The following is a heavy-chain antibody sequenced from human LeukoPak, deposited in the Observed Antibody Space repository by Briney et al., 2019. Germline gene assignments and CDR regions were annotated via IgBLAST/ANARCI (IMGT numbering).Heavy chain of an antibody. CDR3: ARVRKTGGDRYYFDY. D-gene: IGHD1-14*01. J-gene: IGHJ4*02. CDR1: GYTVTGYY. CDR2: INPNSGGT. Sequence: ASVKVSCKASGYTVTGYYMHWVRQAPGQGLEWMGRINPNSGGTNYAQKFQGRVTMTRDTSISTAYMELRRLRSDDTAVYYCARVRKTGGDRYYFDYWGQGTLVTVSS. V-gene: IGHV1-2*06.